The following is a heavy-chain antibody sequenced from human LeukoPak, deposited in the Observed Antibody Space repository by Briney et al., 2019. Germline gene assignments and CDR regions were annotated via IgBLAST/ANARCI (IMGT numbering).Heavy chain of an antibody. CDR1: GGSISSSSYY. Sequence: PSETLSLTCTVSGGSISSSSYYWGWIRQPPGKGLEWIGDIYYTGSTYYNPSLKSRVTISVDTSKNQFSLKLSSVTAADTAVYYCARVYGDYAPWFDPWGQGTLGTVSS. CDR3: ARVYGDYAPWFDP. CDR2: IYYTGST. V-gene: IGHV4-30-4*08. D-gene: IGHD4-17*01. J-gene: IGHJ5*02.